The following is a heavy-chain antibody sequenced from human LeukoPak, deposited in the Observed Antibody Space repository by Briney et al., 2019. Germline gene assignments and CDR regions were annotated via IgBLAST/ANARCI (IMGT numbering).Heavy chain of an antibody. J-gene: IGHJ4*02. V-gene: IGHV3-49*04. Sequence: PGGSLRLSCTASGFTFDDYAMSWVRQAPGKGLEWVGFIRSKAYGGTTECAASVKGRFTISRDDSKSIAYLQMNSLKTEDTAVYYCTRDTRQWFGELYYWGQGTLVTVSS. D-gene: IGHD3-10*01. CDR2: IRSKAYGGTT. CDR1: GFTFDDYA. CDR3: TRDTRQWFGELYY.